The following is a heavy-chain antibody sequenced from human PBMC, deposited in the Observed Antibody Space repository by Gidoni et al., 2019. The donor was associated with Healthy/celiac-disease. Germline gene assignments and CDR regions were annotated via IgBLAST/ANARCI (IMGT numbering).Heavy chain of an antibody. CDR2: ISYDGSNK. D-gene: IGHD3-10*01. CDR1: GFTFSSSA. J-gene: IGHJ5*02. Sequence: QVQLVESGGGVVQPGRSLSLSCAASGFTFSSSAMHWVRQAPGKGLEWVAVISYDGSNKYYADSVKGRFTISRDNSKNTLYLQMNSLRAEDTAVYYCARDPRYYYGSGKWFGWFDPWGQGTLVTVSS. V-gene: IGHV3-30*04. CDR3: ARDPRYYYGSGKWFGWFDP.